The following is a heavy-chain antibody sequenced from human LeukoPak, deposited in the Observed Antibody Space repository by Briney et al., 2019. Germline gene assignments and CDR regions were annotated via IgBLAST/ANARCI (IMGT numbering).Heavy chain of an antibody. Sequence: ASVKVSCKASGGTFSSYAISWVRQAPGQGLEWMGRIIPILGIANYAQKFQGRVTITVDKSTSTAYMELSSLRSEDTAVYYCARYSRPNGSWFHFDYWGQGTLVTVSS. J-gene: IGHJ4*02. D-gene: IGHD6-13*01. V-gene: IGHV1-69*04. CDR1: GGTFSSYA. CDR2: IIPILGIA. CDR3: ARYSRPNGSWFHFDY.